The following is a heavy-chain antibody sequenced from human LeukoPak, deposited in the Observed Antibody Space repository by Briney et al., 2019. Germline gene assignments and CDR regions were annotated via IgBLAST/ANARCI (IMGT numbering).Heavy chain of an antibody. J-gene: IGHJ4*02. CDR3: ARASRHYYDSSGYYVVAYFDY. CDR2: INWNGGST. V-gene: IGHV3-20*04. CDR1: GFTFDDYG. D-gene: IGHD3-22*01. Sequence: GGSLRLSCAASGFTFDDYGMSWVRHAPGKGLEWVSGINWNGGSTVYADSVKGRFTISRDNAKNSLYLQMNSLRAEDTASYYCARASRHYYDSSGYYVVAYFDYWGQGTLVTVSS.